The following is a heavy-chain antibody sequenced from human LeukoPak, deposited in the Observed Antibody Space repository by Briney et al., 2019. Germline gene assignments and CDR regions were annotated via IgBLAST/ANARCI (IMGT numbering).Heavy chain of an antibody. CDR3: ARVGGWMVGDAFDI. Sequence: ASVKVSCKASGYTFTGYYIHWVRQAPGQGLEWMGWINPNSGGTNYAQKFQGRVTMTRDTSISTAYMELSRLRSEDTAVYYCARVGGWMVGDAFDIWGQGTMVTVSS. V-gene: IGHV1-2*02. CDR2: INPNSGGT. CDR1: GYTFTGYY. D-gene: IGHD4-23*01. J-gene: IGHJ3*02.